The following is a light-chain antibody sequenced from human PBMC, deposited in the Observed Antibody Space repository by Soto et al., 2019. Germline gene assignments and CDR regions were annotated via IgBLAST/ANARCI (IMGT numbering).Light chain of an antibody. CDR3: QQYFDVPFT. J-gene: IGKJ4*01. V-gene: IGKV4-1*01. CDR2: WAS. CDR1: RSVLYKSNNKNH. Sequence: DLVLTQSPESLAVSLGERATMNCRCSRSVLYKSNNKNHLAWYQQKPGQPPQLIIYWASTRESGVPERFSGSGSGTDFTLTISSLEAEDVAFYWCQQYFDVPFTFGGGTKV.